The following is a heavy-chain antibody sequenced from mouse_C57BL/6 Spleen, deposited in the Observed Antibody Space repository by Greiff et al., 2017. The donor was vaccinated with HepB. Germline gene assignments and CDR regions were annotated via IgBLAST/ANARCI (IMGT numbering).Heavy chain of an antibody. CDR1: GFTFSSYT. CDR3: ARQAYYYGSAWFAY. CDR2: ISGGGGNT. V-gene: IGHV5-9*01. D-gene: IGHD1-1*01. J-gene: IGHJ3*01. Sequence: EVKLVESGGGLVKPGGSLKLSCAASGFTFSSYTMSWVRQTPEKRLEWVATISGGGGNTYYPDSVKGRFTISRDNAKNTLYLQMSSLTSEDTALYYCARQAYYYGSAWFAYWGQGTLVTVSA.